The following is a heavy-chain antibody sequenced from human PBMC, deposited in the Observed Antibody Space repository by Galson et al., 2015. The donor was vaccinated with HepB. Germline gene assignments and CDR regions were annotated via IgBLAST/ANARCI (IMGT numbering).Heavy chain of an antibody. D-gene: IGHD2-15*01. J-gene: IGHJ4*01. CDR2: IIPNIGVV. CDR3: AMEDSALAGAGHLDY. Sequence: SVRVSCKASGATFNSYAFSWVRQAPGQGLEWVGGIIPNIGVVSYAHSFKGRLTITRDERKGTSYIELKGLRSDDTAVYYCAMEDSALAGAGHLDYWGQGTHVTVSS. V-gene: IGHV1-69*05. CDR1: GATFNSYA.